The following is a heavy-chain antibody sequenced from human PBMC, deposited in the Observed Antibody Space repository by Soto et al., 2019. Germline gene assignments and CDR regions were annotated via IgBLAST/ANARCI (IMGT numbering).Heavy chain of an antibody. Sequence: SETLSLTCAVYGESFSGYYWRWIRQPPGKGLEWIGEINHSGSTNYNPSLKSRVTISVDTSKNQFSLQLSSVTAADTAVYYWAIVGEDSSGYSTGWGQGTLVTVSS. V-gene: IGHV4-34*01. CDR1: GESFSGYY. CDR2: INHSGST. D-gene: IGHD3-22*01. J-gene: IGHJ4*02. CDR3: AIVGEDSSGYSTG.